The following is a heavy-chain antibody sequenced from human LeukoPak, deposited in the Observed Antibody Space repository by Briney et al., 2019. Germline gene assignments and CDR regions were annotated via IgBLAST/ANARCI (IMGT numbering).Heavy chain of an antibody. CDR2: ITSDGSST. CDR3: ALGGCSSTSCYTIFGY. D-gene: IGHD2-2*02. J-gene: IGHJ4*02. V-gene: IGHV3-74*01. CDR1: GFTFSSYW. Sequence: GGSLRLSCAASGFTFSSYWMHWVRQAPGKGLVWVSRITSDGSSTSYADSVKGRFTISRDNAKNTLYLQMNSLRAEDTAVYYCALGGCSSTSCYTIFGYWGQGTLVTVSS.